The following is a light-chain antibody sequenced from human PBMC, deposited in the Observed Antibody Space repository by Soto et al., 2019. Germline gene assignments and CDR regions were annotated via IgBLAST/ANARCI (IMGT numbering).Light chain of an antibody. V-gene: IGKV3-15*01. CDR1: QSISDT. CDR2: SAS. CDR3: QQHGSSPQT. J-gene: IGKJ1*01. Sequence: EIVMTQSPATLSVSPGGRATLSCRASQSISDTLAWYQQRPGQAPRLLIYSASSRAPAFPARFSGSGSGTDFTLTISRLEPEDFAVYYCQQHGSSPQTFGQGTKVDIK.